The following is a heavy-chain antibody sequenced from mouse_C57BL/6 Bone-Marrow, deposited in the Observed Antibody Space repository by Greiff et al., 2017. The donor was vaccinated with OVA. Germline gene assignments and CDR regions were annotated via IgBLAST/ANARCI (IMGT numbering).Heavy chain of an antibody. CDR1: GYTFTSYW. D-gene: IGHD3-2*02. CDR2: IDPSDSYT. J-gene: IGHJ2*01. V-gene: IGHV1-69*01. Sequence: QVQLQQSGAELVMPGASVKLSCKASGYTFTSYWMHWVKQRPGQGLEWIGEIDPSDSYTNYNQKFKGKSTLTVDKSSSTAYMQLSSLTSEDSAVYYGARRGSGYVGYFDYWGQGTTLTVTA. CDR3: ARRGSGYVGYFDY.